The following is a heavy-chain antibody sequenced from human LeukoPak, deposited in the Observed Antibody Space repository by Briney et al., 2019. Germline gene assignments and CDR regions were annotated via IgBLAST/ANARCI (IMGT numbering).Heavy chain of an antibody. CDR3: ARDPDSSGNAIYYYGMDV. Sequence: PGGSLRLSCAASGFTFSSYWMSWVRQAPGKGLEWVANIKQDGSEKYYVDSVKGRFTISRDNAKNSLYLQMNSLRAEDTAVYYCARDPDSSGNAIYYYGMDVWGQGTTVTVSS. D-gene: IGHD6-25*01. CDR1: GFTFSSYW. CDR2: IKQDGSEK. J-gene: IGHJ6*02. V-gene: IGHV3-7*01.